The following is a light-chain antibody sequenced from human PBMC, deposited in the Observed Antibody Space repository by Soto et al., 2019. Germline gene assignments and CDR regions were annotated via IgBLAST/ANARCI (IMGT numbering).Light chain of an antibody. Sequence: DIQLTQSPSSLSVSVGDAITITCRASQAIGTYLGWFQQKPGKAPKLLSYLASTLKTGVPSRFSGSWSGTYFTLTISSLQPEDFATYYCQHSHRSPLTFGQGTRVDLK. CDR3: QHSHRSPLT. CDR2: LAS. J-gene: IGKJ1*01. V-gene: IGKV1-39*01. CDR1: QAIGTY.